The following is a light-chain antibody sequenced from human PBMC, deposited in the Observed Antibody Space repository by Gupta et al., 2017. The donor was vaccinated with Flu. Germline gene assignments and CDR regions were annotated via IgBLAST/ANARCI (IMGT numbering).Light chain of an antibody. V-gene: IGKV1-39*01. Sequence: PSSLSASVGDRVTIACRASENVVNYLNWYRHKPGKPPKLLIFAASTLQSGVPSRFSGSRSGTDFTLTISSLEPDDFATYYCQQSYITPRTFGHGTKVEI. CDR2: AAS. CDR3: QQSYITPRT. CDR1: ENVVNY. J-gene: IGKJ1*01.